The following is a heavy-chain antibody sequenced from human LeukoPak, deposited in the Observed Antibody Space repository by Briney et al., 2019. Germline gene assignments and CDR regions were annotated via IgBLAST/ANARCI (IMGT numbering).Heavy chain of an antibody. J-gene: IGHJ4*02. D-gene: IGHD5-18*01. CDR2: ISSTGSYT. V-gene: IGHV3-11*05. CDR3: ARDRLQYSYGYDY. CDR1: GFTFSDFC. Sequence: GGSLRLSCAASGFTFSDFCMSWIRQAPGKGLEWVSYISSTGSYTDYADSVKGRFTISRDNAKNSLYLQMNSLRAEDTAVYYCARDRLQYSYGYDYWGQGTLVTVSS.